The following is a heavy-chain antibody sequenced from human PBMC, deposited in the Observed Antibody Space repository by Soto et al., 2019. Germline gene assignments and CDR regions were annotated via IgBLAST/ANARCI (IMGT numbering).Heavy chain of an antibody. CDR3: ARGRIAAAGPGNWFDP. CDR2: TYYRSKWYN. V-gene: IGHV6-1*01. J-gene: IGHJ5*02. CDR1: GDSVSSNIAA. Sequence: SQTLSLTCAISGDSVSSNIAAWNWIRQSPSRGLEWLGRTYYRSKWYNDYAVSVKSRITINPDTSKNQFSLQLNSVTPEDTAVYYCARGRIAAAGPGNWFDPWGQGTLVTVSS. D-gene: IGHD6-13*01.